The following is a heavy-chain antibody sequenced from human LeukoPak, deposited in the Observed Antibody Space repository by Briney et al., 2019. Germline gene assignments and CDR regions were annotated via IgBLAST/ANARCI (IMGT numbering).Heavy chain of an antibody. CDR1: GGSISSYY. V-gene: IGHV4-59*08. D-gene: IGHD3-16*02. Sequence: SETLSLTCTASGGSISSYYWNWIRQPPGKGLEWIGYIYYSGSTNYNPSLKRRVTISVDTSKNQFSLKLSSVTAADTAVYYCARRMEWGSYRPSLWFDPWGQGTLVTVSS. CDR3: ARRMEWGSYRPSLWFDP. J-gene: IGHJ5*02. CDR2: IYYSGST.